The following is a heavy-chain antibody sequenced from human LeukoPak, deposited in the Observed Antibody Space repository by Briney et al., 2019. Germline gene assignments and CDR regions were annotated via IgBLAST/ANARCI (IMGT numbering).Heavy chain of an antibody. CDR1: GGSISSSSYY. CDR2: IYYSGST. Sequence: PSETLSLTCTVSGGSISSSSYYWGWIRQPPGKGLEWIGSIYYSGSTYYNPSLKSRVTISVDTSKNQFSLKLSSVTAADTAVYYCARIAAAGQAPEVTALWSDYWGQGTLVTVSS. D-gene: IGHD6-13*01. J-gene: IGHJ4*02. CDR3: ARIAAAGQAPEVTALWSDY. V-gene: IGHV4-39*01.